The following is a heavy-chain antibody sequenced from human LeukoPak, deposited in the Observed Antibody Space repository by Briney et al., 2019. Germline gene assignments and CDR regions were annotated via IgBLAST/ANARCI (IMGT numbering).Heavy chain of an antibody. Sequence: SETLSLTCDVYGGSFSGYYWSWIRQPPGKGLEYIGEINHSGSTNYNPSLKSRVTISVDTSKNQFSLKLSSVTAADTAVYYCAGVYSGSSVGMDVWGQGTRSPSP. J-gene: IGHJ6*02. CDR1: GGSFSGYY. CDR2: INHSGST. V-gene: IGHV4-34*01. D-gene: IGHD6-6*01. CDR3: AGVYSGSSVGMDV.